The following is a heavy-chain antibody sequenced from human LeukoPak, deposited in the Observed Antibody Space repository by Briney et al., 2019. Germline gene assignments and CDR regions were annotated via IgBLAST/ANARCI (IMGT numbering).Heavy chain of an antibody. CDR2: ISSSTTHR. V-gene: IGHV3-21*01. CDR1: GFTFSSYS. Sequence: GGSLRLSCAASGFTFSSYSMKWVRQAPGKGLEWVSSISSSTTHRYYADSVRGRFTISRDNAKNSLYLQMNSLRAADTAVYYCARDREILWLGEGTPIDYWGQGTLVTVSS. CDR3: ARDREILWLGEGTPIDY. D-gene: IGHD3-10*01. J-gene: IGHJ4*02.